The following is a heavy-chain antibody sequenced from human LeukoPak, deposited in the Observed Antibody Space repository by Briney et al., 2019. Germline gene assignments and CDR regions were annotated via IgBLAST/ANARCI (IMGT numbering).Heavy chain of an antibody. CDR3: ASVSGQWELRPYYYYYYGMDV. CDR1: GFTFSSYE. V-gene: IGHV3-48*03. CDR2: ISSSGSTI. J-gene: IGHJ6*02. D-gene: IGHD1-26*01. Sequence: GGSLRHSCAASGFTFSSYEMNWVRQAPGKGLEWVSYISSSGSTIYYADSVKGRFTISRDNAKNSLYLQMNSLRAEDTAVYYCASVSGQWELRPYYYYYYGMDVWGQGTTVTVSS.